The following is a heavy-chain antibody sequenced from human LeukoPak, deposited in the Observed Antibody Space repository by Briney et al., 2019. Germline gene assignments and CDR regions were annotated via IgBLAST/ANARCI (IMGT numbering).Heavy chain of an antibody. J-gene: IGHJ4*02. CDR1: GYTFTSYG. Sequence: ASVKVSCKASGYTFTSYGISWVRQAPGQGLEWMGWISAYNGNTNYAQKLQGRVTMTTDTSTSTAYMELRSLRSDDTAVYYCARDLDSMDSSIFDYWGQGTLVTVSS. CDR3: ARDLDSMDSSIFDY. CDR2: ISAYNGNT. V-gene: IGHV1-18*01. D-gene: IGHD2/OR15-2a*01.